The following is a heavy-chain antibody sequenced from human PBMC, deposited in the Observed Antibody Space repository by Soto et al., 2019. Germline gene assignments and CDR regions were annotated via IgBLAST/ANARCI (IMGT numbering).Heavy chain of an antibody. Sequence: PGGSLRLSCAPSGFIFNSAWMNWVRQAPGKGLEWVGRIKSKSDGETTDYAAPVKDRFIISRDDSEHTLFLQMNSLKSEDTGVYYCTTGPRGAIVQYYFDHWDQGTLVTVSS. V-gene: IGHV3-15*07. J-gene: IGHJ4*02. CDR2: IKSKSDGETT. D-gene: IGHD2-15*01. CDR3: TTGPRGAIVQYYFDH. CDR1: GFIFNSAW.